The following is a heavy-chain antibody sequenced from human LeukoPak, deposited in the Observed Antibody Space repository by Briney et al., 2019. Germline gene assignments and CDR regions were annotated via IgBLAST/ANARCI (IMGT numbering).Heavy chain of an antibody. J-gene: IGHJ4*02. CDR3: ARGSTYYDSSGQAPFDY. CDR1: GFAFNSQT. D-gene: IGHD3-22*01. V-gene: IGHV3-7*01. Sequence: GGSLRLSCAASGFAFNSQTMSWVRQAPGKGLEWVASIKEDEIEIHYVDSVKGRFTISRDNAKDSLYLQMNSLRVEDTAVYYCARGSTYYDSSGQAPFDYWGQGTLVTVSS. CDR2: IKEDEIEI.